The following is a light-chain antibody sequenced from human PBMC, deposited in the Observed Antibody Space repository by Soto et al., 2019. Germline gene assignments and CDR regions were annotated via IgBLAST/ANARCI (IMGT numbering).Light chain of an antibody. V-gene: IGKV3-11*01. CDR1: QSIRNY. CDR3: QQRNDWVT. CDR2: DAS. Sequence: EVVLTQSPATLSFSPGERATLSCRASQSIRNYLAWYQQKPGQSPRLLIYDASNRATGIPARFSGSGSGTDFILTISSLEPEDSGVYYCQQRNDWVTFGGGTKVEIK. J-gene: IGKJ4*01.